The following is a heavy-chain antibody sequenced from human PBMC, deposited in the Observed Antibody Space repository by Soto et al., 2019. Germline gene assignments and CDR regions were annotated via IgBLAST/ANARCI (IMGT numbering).Heavy chain of an antibody. V-gene: IGHV3-9*01. CDR2: ISWNSGDI. Sequence: EVQLVESGGGSVQPGRSLRLSCAASGFSFDDCGMHWVRQGPGKGLEWVSGISWNSGDIYYADSVKGRFTISRDNAKRSLYLQMNSLRTEDTAVYYCAKDNDLDRDGPFDYWGQGMLVTVSS. J-gene: IGHJ4*02. CDR3: AKDNDLDRDGPFDY. D-gene: IGHD2-2*03. CDR1: GFSFDDCG.